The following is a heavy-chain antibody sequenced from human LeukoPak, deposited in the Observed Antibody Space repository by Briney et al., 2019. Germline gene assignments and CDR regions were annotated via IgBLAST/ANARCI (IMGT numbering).Heavy chain of an antibody. Sequence: GMSLRLSCAASGFTFRNYGMHWVRQAPGKGLEWVAVISYDGSNKYYADSVKGQFTISRDNAKNTLYLQMNSLRAEDTAVYYCAKDLPGYSYGHGFDYWGQGTLVTVSS. J-gene: IGHJ4*02. CDR2: ISYDGSNK. V-gene: IGHV3-30*18. CDR3: AKDLPGYSYGHGFDY. D-gene: IGHD5-18*01. CDR1: GFTFRNYG.